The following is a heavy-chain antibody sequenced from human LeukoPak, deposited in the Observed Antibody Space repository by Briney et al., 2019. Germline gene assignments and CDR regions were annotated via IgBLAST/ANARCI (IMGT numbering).Heavy chain of an antibody. CDR3: ARGRRGLAAAGTVRRYYYHMDV. D-gene: IGHD6-13*01. CDR2: INHSGST. V-gene: IGHV4-34*01. CDR1: GGSFSGYY. J-gene: IGHJ6*03. Sequence: SETLSLTCAVYGGSFSGYYWSWIRQPPGKGLEWIGEINHSGSTNYNPSLKSRVTISVDTSKNQFSLKLSSVTAADTAVYYCARGRRGLAAAGTVRRYYYHMDVWGKGTTVTVSS.